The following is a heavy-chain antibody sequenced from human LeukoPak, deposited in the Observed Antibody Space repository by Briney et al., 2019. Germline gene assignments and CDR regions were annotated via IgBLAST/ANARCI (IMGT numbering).Heavy chain of an antibody. J-gene: IGHJ2*01. Sequence: GGSLRLSCAASGFTFDDYAMHWVRQAPGKGLEWVSGISWNSGSIGYADSVKGRFTISRDNAKNSLYLQMNSLRAEDTALYYCAKGVYGDFNWYFDLWGRGTLVTVSS. CDR1: GFTFDDYA. D-gene: IGHD4-17*01. CDR3: AKGVYGDFNWYFDL. CDR2: ISWNSGSI. V-gene: IGHV3-9*01.